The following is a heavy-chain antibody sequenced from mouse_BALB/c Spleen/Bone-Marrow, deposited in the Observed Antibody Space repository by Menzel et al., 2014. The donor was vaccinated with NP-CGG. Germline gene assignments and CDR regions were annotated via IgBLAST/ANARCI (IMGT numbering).Heavy chain of an antibody. CDR2: INSNGGST. D-gene: IGHD2-1*01. Sequence: VQLKESGGGLVQPGGSLKLSCAASGFTFSSYGMSWVRQTSDKRLELVATINSNGGSTYYPDSVKGRFTISRDTAKNTLYLQMSSLKSEETAMYYCVRGNYGNYVDYFDFWGQGTTLTVSS. CDR3: VRGNYGNYVDYFDF. J-gene: IGHJ2*01. CDR1: GFTFSSYG. V-gene: IGHV5-6-3*01.